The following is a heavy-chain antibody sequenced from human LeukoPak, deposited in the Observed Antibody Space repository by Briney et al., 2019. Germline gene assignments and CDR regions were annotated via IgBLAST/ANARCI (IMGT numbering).Heavy chain of an antibody. V-gene: IGHV1-2*02. CDR1: GYTFTGYY. CDR3: ARAFYYDSSGYHYFDY. Sequence: GASVKVSCTASGYTFTGYYMHWVRQAPGQGLEWMGWIDPNSGGTNYAQKFQGRVTMTRDTSISTAYMELSRLRSDDTAVYYCARAFYYDSSGYHYFDYWGQGTMVTVSS. D-gene: IGHD3-22*01. CDR2: IDPNSGGT. J-gene: IGHJ4*02.